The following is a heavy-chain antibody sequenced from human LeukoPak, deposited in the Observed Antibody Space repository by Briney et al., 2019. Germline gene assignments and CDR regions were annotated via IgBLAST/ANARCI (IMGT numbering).Heavy chain of an antibody. Sequence: GGSLRLSCVASGFTFSTYWMSWVRQAPGKGLEWVAYIKPDGSEKSYVDSAKGRFTISRDNAKNSLYLQMNSLRAEDTAVYSCARGHWFDPWGQGTLVTVSS. CDR3: ARGHWFDP. J-gene: IGHJ5*02. V-gene: IGHV3-7*03. CDR2: IKPDGSEK. CDR1: GFTFSTYW.